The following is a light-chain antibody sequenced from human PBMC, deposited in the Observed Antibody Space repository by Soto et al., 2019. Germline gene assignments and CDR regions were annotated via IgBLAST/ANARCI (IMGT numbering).Light chain of an antibody. CDR3: CSYAGEYKYV. Sequence: QSALTQPRSVSGAPGQSVTISCTGSSSDVGAYNFASWYQQHPGAAPKLLIHDVNKRPPGVPDRFSASKSGNTASLTISGLQADDEADYYCCSYAGEYKYVCGSGTKVTVL. V-gene: IGLV2-11*01. J-gene: IGLJ1*01. CDR2: DVN. CDR1: SSDVGAYNF.